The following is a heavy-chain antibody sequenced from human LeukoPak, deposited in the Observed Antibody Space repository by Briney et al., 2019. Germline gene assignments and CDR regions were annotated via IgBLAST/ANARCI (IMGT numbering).Heavy chain of an antibody. V-gene: IGHV3-7*01. Sequence: PGGSLRLSCAASGFTFSSYWKSWVCQAPGKGLEWVANIKQDGSEKYYVDSVKGRFTISRDNAKNSLYLQMNSLRAEDTAVYYCASLVGATFSPTDAFDIWGQGTMVTVSS. D-gene: IGHD1-26*01. CDR1: GFTFSSYW. CDR3: ASLVGATFSPTDAFDI. CDR2: IKQDGSEK. J-gene: IGHJ3*02.